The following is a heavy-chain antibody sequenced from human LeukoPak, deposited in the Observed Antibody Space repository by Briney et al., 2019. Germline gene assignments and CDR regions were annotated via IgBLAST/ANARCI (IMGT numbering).Heavy chain of an antibody. CDR2: LYSSGST. Sequence: SETLSLTCTVSGDSISNYHWTWIRQPAGKGLEWIGHLYSSGSTNYNPSLKSRVTMSVDTSKNQFSLKLNSVTAADTAVYFCAREYYYDSSGYYSHYFDYWGQGTLVTVSS. D-gene: IGHD3-22*01. CDR1: GDSISNYH. J-gene: IGHJ4*02. V-gene: IGHV4-4*07. CDR3: AREYYYDSSGYYSHYFDY.